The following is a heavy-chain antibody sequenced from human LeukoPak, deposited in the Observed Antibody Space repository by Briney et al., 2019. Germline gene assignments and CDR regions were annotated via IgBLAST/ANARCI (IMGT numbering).Heavy chain of an antibody. CDR1: GFTFDDYA. Sequence: GGSLRLSCAAAGFTFDDYAMHWVRQAPGKGLEWVSGISWNSGSIGYADSVKGRFTISRDNAKNSLYLQMNSLRAEDTALYYCAKDNEDIVATILGGWGQGTLVTVSS. D-gene: IGHD5-12*01. CDR2: ISWNSGSI. J-gene: IGHJ4*02. CDR3: AKDNEDIVATILGG. V-gene: IGHV3-9*01.